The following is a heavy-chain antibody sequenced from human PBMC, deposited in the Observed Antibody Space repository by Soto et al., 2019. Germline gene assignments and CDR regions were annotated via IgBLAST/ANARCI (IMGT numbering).Heavy chain of an antibody. CDR3: AKDTHSSGLYYFDN. D-gene: IGHD6-19*01. V-gene: IGHV3-30*18. CDR2: ISYDGSNK. J-gene: IGHJ4*02. Sequence: QVQLVESGGDVVQPGRSLRLSCAASGFTFSRYGMHWVRQAPGKGLEWVAVISYDGSNKDYADSVKGRFNIARDNSRNTLYLQMNSLSPGDTAVYYCAKDTHSSGLYYFDNWGQGTLVTVSS. CDR1: GFTFSRYG.